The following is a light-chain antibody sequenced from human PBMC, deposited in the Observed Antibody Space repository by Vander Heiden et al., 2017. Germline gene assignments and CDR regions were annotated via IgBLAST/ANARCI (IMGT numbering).Light chain of an antibody. CDR2: DNS. CDR3: QSYDSSLSGSYVV. V-gene: IGLV1-40*01. CDR1: SSNVRDSYG. Sequence: HSVLTQPPSVSGAPGRRVTISRPGSSSNVRDSYGVHWYQQLPRTATKLLIYDNSNRHSGVPDRISGSKCGTSASLAITGLQAGDEADYYCQSYDSSLSGSYVVFGGGTKLTVL. J-gene: IGLJ2*01.